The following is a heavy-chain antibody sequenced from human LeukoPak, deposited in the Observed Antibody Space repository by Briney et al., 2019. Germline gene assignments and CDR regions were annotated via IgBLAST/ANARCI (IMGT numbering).Heavy chain of an antibody. CDR2: IYYSGST. Sequence: PSETLSLTCTVSGGSISSYYWSWIRQPPGKGLEWIGYIYYSGSTNYNPSLKSRVTISVDTSRNQFSLKLSSVTAADTAVYYCARGLEGGYSYDRKNWFDPWGQGTLVTVSS. J-gene: IGHJ5*02. CDR3: ARGLEGGYSYDRKNWFDP. CDR1: GGSISSYY. D-gene: IGHD5-18*01. V-gene: IGHV4-59*01.